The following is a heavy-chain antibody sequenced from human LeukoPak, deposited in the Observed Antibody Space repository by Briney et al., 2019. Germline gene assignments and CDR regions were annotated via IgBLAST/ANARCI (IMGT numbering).Heavy chain of an antibody. CDR1: SGSISSSSYY. V-gene: IGHV4-39*07. J-gene: IGHJ3*02. D-gene: IGHD3-10*01. CDR2: IYYSGST. Sequence: SETLSLTCTVSSGSISSSSYYWGWIRQPPGKGLEWIGSIYYSGSTYYNPSLKSRVTISVDTSKNQFSLKLSSVTAADTAVYYCARADLGGHAFDIWGQGTMVTVSS. CDR3: ARADLGGHAFDI.